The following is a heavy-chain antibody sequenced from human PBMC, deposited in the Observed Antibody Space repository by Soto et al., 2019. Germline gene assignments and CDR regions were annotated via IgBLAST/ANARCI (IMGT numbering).Heavy chain of an antibody. D-gene: IGHD7-27*01. CDR2: MNRNSGNT. J-gene: IGHJ6*02. V-gene: IGHV1-8*01. CDR1: GYTFTSDD. Sequence: QVQLVQSGAEVKKPGASVKVSCKASGYTFTSDDINWVRQATGQGLEWMGWMNRNSGNTGYAQKFQGRVTMTWNNSIRTADRELSSLRSEETAVYYCARARRLGTDGMDVWGQGTTVTVSS. CDR3: ARARRLGTDGMDV.